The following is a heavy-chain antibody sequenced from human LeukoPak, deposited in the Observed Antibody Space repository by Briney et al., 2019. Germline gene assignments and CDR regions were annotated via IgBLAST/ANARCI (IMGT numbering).Heavy chain of an antibody. CDR1: GFTFSDYW. J-gene: IGHJ4*02. Sequence: GGSLRLSCAASGFTFSDYWIDWARQAPGQGLEWVANINTDGSTTNYVESVRGRFTISRDNTRNSLSLQMNNLRDEDTAVYYCARNRGGQQFDCWGQGTLLTVSS. V-gene: IGHV3-7*01. D-gene: IGHD3-10*01. CDR3: ARNRGGQQFDC. CDR2: INTDGSTT.